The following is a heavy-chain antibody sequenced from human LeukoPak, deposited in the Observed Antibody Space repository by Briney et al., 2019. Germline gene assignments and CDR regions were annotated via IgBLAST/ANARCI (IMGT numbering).Heavy chain of an antibody. D-gene: IGHD4-17*01. Sequence: GGSLRLSCAASGFTLSTYWMSWVRQAPGKGLEWVANIKQDGSEKYYVDSVKGQLTISRDNAKNSLYLQMNSLRAEDTAVYYCAREEGTYGGFDYWGQGTLVTVSS. CDR3: AREEGTYGGFDY. CDR2: IKQDGSEK. J-gene: IGHJ4*02. V-gene: IGHV3-7*01. CDR1: GFTLSTYW.